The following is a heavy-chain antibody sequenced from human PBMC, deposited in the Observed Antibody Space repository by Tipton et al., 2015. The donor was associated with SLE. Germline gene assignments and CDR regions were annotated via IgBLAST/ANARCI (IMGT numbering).Heavy chain of an antibody. CDR2: IYYSGST. Sequence: GSLRLSCTVSGGSISSYYWSWIRQPPGKGLEWIGYIYYSGSTNYNPSLKSRVTISVDTSKNQFSLKLSSVTAADTAVYYCARVSLSSGWYVLWYFDLWGRGTLVTVSS. V-gene: IGHV4-59*08. CDR3: ARVSLSSGWYVLWYFDL. D-gene: IGHD6-19*01. CDR1: GGSISSYY. J-gene: IGHJ2*01.